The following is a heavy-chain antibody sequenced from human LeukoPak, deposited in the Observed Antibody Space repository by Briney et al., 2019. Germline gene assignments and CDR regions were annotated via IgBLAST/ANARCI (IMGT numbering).Heavy chain of an antibody. CDR3: AKEYSIGWYYFDS. CDR2: ISYDGTNK. V-gene: IGHV3-30*18. D-gene: IGHD6-19*01. CDR1: GFTFSNYG. J-gene: IGHJ4*02. Sequence: PGGSLRLSCAASGFTFSNYGMHWVRQAPGKGLEWVAVISYDGTNKYYADSVKGRFTISRDDSKNTLYLQMNSLRAEDTAVYYCAKEYSIGWYYFDSWGQGTLVTVSS.